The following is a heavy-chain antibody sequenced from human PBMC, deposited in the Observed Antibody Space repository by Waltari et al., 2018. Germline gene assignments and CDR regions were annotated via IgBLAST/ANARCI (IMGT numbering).Heavy chain of an antibody. D-gene: IGHD6-13*01. J-gene: IGHJ4*02. CDR3: AKDLRASAGPY. Sequence: EVQLLESGGGLVQPGGSLRLSCVGTGFSFSTYCMTWVRQAPGKGLEWGSAMSVSGKETYYADFGKCRFTMSRDNSKNTLYLHMKNVRVDDTAIYYCAKDLRASAGPYWGQGTLVTVSS. V-gene: IGHV3-23*01. CDR1: GFSFSTYC. CDR2: MSVSGKET.